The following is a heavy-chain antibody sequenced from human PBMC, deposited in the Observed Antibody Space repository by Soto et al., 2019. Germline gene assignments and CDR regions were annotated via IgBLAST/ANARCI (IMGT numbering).Heavy chain of an antibody. D-gene: IGHD3-3*01. CDR2: IWYDGSNK. Sequence: GGSLRLSCAASGFTFSSYGMHWVRQVPGKGLEWVAVIWYDGSNKYYADSVKGRFTISRDNSKNTLYLQMNSMRAEDTAVYYCARGRQGVRFLEWLSSPDYYYYGMDVWGQGTTVTVSS. CDR3: ARGRQGVRFLEWLSSPDYYYYGMDV. J-gene: IGHJ6*02. V-gene: IGHV3-33*01. CDR1: GFTFSSYG.